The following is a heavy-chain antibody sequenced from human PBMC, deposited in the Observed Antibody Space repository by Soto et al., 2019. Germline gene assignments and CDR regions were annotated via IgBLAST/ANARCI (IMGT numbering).Heavy chain of an antibody. Sequence: SETLSLTCAVYGGSFSGYYWSWIRQPPGKGLEWIGEINHSGSTNYNPSLKSRVTISVDTSKNQFSLKLSSVTAADTAVYYCARESIAAAGKGAYYYYYYGMDVWGQGTRVTVSS. V-gene: IGHV4-34*01. CDR3: ARESIAAAGKGAYYYYYYGMDV. J-gene: IGHJ6*02. CDR2: INHSGST. D-gene: IGHD6-13*01. CDR1: GGSFSGYY.